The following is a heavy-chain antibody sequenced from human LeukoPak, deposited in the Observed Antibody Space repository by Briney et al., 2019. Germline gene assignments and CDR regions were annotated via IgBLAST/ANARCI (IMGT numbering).Heavy chain of an antibody. V-gene: IGHV4-59*02. J-gene: IGHJ4*02. Sequence: SETLSLTCTVSGGSVTTDYWSWIRQSPRKGLGWIGYVYYTESANYNPSPSSRATISVNTSRIQFSLQLTYVTAAYTAVYYCARGTLAYYFESWGQGTLVTVSS. CDR3: ARGTLAYYFES. CDR2: VYYTESA. CDR1: GGSVTTDY. D-gene: IGHD3-3*02.